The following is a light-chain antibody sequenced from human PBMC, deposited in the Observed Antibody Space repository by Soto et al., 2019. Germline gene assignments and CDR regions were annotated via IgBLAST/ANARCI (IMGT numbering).Light chain of an antibody. V-gene: IGKV3-11*01. CDR2: DAF. J-gene: IGKJ5*01. CDR3: QHRSIWPVS. CDR1: QSVATY. Sequence: EIVLTQSPATLSLSPGERATLSCRAGQSVATYVAWYQQKPGQAPRLLIYDAFNRATGTPARFSGSGSGTDFTLTISSLEPEDFAVYYCQHRSIWPVSFGQGTRLEIK.